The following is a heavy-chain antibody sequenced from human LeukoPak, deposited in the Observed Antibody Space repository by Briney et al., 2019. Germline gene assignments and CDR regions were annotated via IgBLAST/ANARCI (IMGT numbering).Heavy chain of an antibody. V-gene: IGHV3-48*03. D-gene: IGHD2/OR15-2a*01. Sequence: PGGSLGLSCAASGFTFSSYEMNWVRQAPGKGLEWVSYISSSGSTIYYADSVKGRFTISRDNAKNSLYLQMNSLRAEDTAVYYCAASIPFSNNYYYYYYMDVWGKGTTVTVSS. J-gene: IGHJ6*03. CDR3: AASIPFSNNYYYYYYMDV. CDR1: GFTFSSYE. CDR2: ISSSGSTI.